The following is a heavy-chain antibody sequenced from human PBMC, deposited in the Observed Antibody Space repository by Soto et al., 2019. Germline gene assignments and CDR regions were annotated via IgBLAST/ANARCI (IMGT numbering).Heavy chain of an antibody. CDR1: GFTFSDDY. V-gene: IGHV3-11*01. J-gene: IGHJ5*02. CDR3: ASGGGVNWFDP. D-gene: IGHD2-8*01. CDR2: ISSSGSTI. Sequence: QVQLVESGGGLVKPGGALRLYCAASGFTFSDDYMSWLRQAPGKGLEWVSYISSSGSTIYYADSVKGRFTISRDNAKNSLKLQMNSLSAADTAGYYCASGGGVNWFDPWGQGTLVTVSS.